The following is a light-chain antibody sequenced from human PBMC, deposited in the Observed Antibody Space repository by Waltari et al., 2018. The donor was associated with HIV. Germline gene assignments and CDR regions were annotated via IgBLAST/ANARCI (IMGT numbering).Light chain of an antibody. Sequence: DVLATHFPLSLTVSPGQSASIYCRATESLSHSNGRNYLDWYFQRPGHTPRLLIYLASNRASGVSDRFVGGGSGTDFTLRITRVEAADAGLYFCLQNIRAPFAFGQGT. CDR1: ESLSHSNGRNY. J-gene: IGKJ2*01. V-gene: IGKV2-28*01. CDR3: LQNIRAPFA. CDR2: LAS.